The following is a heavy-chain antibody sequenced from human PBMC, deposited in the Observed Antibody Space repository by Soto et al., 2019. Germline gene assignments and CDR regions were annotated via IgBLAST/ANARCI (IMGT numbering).Heavy chain of an antibody. Sequence: ASVKVSCKASGYTFTSYGISWVRQAPGQGLEWMGWISAYNGNTDYAQKLQGRVTMTTDTSTSTAYMELRSLRSDDTAVYYCARAAGTGIWYYGMDVWGQGTTVTVSS. D-gene: IGHD6-13*01. CDR2: ISAYNGNT. CDR1: GYTFTSYG. V-gene: IGHV1-18*04. CDR3: ARAAGTGIWYYGMDV. J-gene: IGHJ6*02.